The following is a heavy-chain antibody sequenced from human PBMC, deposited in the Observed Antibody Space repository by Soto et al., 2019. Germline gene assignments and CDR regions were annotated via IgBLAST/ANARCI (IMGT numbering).Heavy chain of an antibody. Sequence: GGSLRLSCAASGFTFSSYSMNWVRQAPGKGLEWVSYISSGTSTIFYADSVKGRFTISRDNAKNSLYLQMNSLRAEDTAVYYCARRNRYTYQLDYWGQGTLVTVSS. D-gene: IGHD5-18*01. V-gene: IGHV3-48*01. CDR3: ARRNRYTYQLDY. J-gene: IGHJ4*02. CDR2: ISSGTSTI. CDR1: GFTFSSYS.